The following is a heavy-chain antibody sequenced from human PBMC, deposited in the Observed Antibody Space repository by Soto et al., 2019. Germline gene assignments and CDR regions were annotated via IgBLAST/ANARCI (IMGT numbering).Heavy chain of an antibody. CDR1: GGPIISFY. D-gene: IGHD1-1*01. J-gene: IGHJ3*02. V-gene: IGHV4-4*07. Sequence: TSETLSLTCTVSGGPIISFYWSWIRQTAGKGLEWIGRISTDGTTSYNPSLKSRVTMSADMSNNQFSLRLNSVTAADSAVYYCAREVPGALERSHAFAICGQGTTVTVSS. CDR3: AREVPGALERSHAFAI. CDR2: ISTDGTT.